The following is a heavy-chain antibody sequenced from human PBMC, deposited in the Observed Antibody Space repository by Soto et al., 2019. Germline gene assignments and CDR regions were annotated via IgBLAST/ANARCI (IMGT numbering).Heavy chain of an antibody. V-gene: IGHV1-69*02. Sequence: QVQLVQSGAEVKKPGSSVKVSCKASGGTFSSYTISWVRQAPGQGLEWMGRIIPILGIANYAQKVQGRVTITADKSTSTAYMELSSLRSEDTAVYYCARAPTSGSYDYWGQGTLVTVSS. CDR1: GGTFSSYT. D-gene: IGHD1-26*01. J-gene: IGHJ4*02. CDR2: IIPILGIA. CDR3: ARAPTSGSYDY.